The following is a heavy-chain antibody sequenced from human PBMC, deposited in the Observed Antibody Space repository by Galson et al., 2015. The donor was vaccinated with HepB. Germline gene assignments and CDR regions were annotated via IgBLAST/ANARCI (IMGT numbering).Heavy chain of an antibody. CDR1: GFTFSDYY. D-gene: IGHD6-25*01. V-gene: IGHV3-11*06. Sequence: SLRLSCAASGFTFSDYYMSWIRQAPGKGLEWVSYISSSSSYTNYADSVKGRFTISRDNAKNSLYLQMNSLRAEDTAVYYCARESPGIAAFDYWGQGTLVTVSS. J-gene: IGHJ4*02. CDR2: ISSSSSYT. CDR3: ARESPGIAAFDY.